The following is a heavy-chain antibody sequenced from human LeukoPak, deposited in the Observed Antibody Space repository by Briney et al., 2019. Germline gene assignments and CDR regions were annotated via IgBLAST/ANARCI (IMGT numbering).Heavy chain of an antibody. V-gene: IGHV4-30-4*08. CDR1: GGSISSGDYY. CDR2: IYYSGST. Sequence: SETLSLTCTVSGGSISSGDYYWSWIRQPPGKGLEWIGYIYYSGSTYYNPSLKSRVTISVDTSKNQFSLKLSSVTAADTAVYYCARDRGVGATRWFDPWGQGTLVTVSS. J-gene: IGHJ5*02. D-gene: IGHD1-26*01. CDR3: ARDRGVGATRWFDP.